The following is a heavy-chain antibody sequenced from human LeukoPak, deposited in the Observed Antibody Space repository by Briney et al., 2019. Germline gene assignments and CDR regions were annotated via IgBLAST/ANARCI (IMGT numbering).Heavy chain of an antibody. CDR1: ACPFSDYA. CDR3: ARGPPGDFWTYDYYHYGMDV. Sequence: PGTSLRRSCAAPACPFSDYAMHWVRQHPGKGLEWVAVIWYDGSDKYYGESLKGRFTISRDNSKNTLYLQMNSLRAEDSAVYYCARGPPGDFWTYDYYHYGMDVWGQGTTVTVSS. J-gene: IGHJ6*02. V-gene: IGHV3-33*01. D-gene: IGHD3/OR15-3a*01. CDR2: IWYDGSDK.